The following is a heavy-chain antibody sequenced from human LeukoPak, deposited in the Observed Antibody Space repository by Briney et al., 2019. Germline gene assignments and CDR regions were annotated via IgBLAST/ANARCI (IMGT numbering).Heavy chain of an antibody. CDR2: ISYDGSNK. J-gene: IGHJ4*02. CDR3: AREDVLRYFDWSGPFDY. Sequence: GGSLRLSCAASGFTFSSYAMHWVRQAPGKGLEWVAVISYDGSNKYYADSVKGRFTISRDNSKNTLYLQMSSLRAEDTAVYYCAREDVLRYFDWSGPFDYWGQGTLVTVSS. CDR1: GFTFSSYA. D-gene: IGHD3-9*01. V-gene: IGHV3-30*04.